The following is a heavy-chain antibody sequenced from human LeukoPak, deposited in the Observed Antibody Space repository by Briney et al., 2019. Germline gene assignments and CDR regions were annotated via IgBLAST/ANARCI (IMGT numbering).Heavy chain of an antibody. CDR3: ARADCGGDCYSRPDY. CDR1: GFTFSTYG. J-gene: IGHJ4*02. CDR2: IWYDGSNK. D-gene: IGHD2-21*02. V-gene: IGHV3-33*01. Sequence: GGSLTLSCAAYGFTFSTYGMHWVRQAPGKGLEWVAVIWYDGSNKYYADSVKGRFTISRDNSKNTLYLQMNSLRAEDTAVYYCARADCGGDCYSRPDYGGQGTLVTVSS.